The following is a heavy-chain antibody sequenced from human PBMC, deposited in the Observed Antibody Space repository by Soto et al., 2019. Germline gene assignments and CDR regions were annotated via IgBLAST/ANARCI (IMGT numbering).Heavy chain of an antibody. CDR2: IYPGDSDT. CDR1: GYSFSSYW. Sequence: PGESLKISCKGSGYSFSSYWIAWVRQMPGKGLEWMGIIYPGDSDTRYSPSFQGQVTISADKSINTAYLQWSSLKASDTAMYYCARRGGYDYEYYYYMDVWGKGTTVTVSS. CDR3: ARRGGYDYEYYYYMDV. V-gene: IGHV5-51*01. D-gene: IGHD5-12*01. J-gene: IGHJ6*03.